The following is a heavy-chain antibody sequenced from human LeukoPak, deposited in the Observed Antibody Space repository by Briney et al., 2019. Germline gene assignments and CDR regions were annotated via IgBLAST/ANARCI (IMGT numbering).Heavy chain of an antibody. CDR2: INPSGGST. V-gene: IGHV1-46*01. CDR3: ARDGMVVTAMDSFDY. CDR1: GYTFTSYY. D-gene: IGHD2-21*02. J-gene: IGHJ4*02. Sequence: GASVKVSCKASGYTFTSYYMHWVRQPPGQGLETMGIINPSGGSTSYAQKFQGRVTMTRDTSTSTVYMELSSLRSEDTAVYYCARDGMVVTAMDSFDYWGQGTLVTVSS.